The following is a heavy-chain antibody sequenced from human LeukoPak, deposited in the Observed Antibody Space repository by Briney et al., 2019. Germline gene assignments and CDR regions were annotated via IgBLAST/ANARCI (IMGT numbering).Heavy chain of an antibody. Sequence: PSETLSLTCAVSGGSFSGYYWSWIRQPPGKGLEWIGEINDSGSTNYNPSLKSRVTISVDTSKIQFSLKLSSVTAADTAVYYCARRVARTGIYAFDIWGQGTMVTVSS. CDR1: GGSFSGYY. J-gene: IGHJ3*02. CDR3: ARRVARTGIYAFDI. CDR2: INDSGST. V-gene: IGHV4-34*01. D-gene: IGHD1-1*01.